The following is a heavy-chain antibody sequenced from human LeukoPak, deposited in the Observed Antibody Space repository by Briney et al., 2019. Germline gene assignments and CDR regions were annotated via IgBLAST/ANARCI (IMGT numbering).Heavy chain of an antibody. V-gene: IGHV4-59*01. Sequence: SETLSLTCTVSGSSISSYYWSWIRQPPGKGLEWIGYIYYSGSTNYNPSLKSRVTISVDTSKNQFSLKLSSVTAADTAVYYCARGSEWLQFLGGGYYFDYWGQGTLVTVSS. CDR1: GSSISSYY. J-gene: IGHJ4*02. CDR2: IYYSGST. CDR3: ARGSEWLQFLGGGYYFDY. D-gene: IGHD5-24*01.